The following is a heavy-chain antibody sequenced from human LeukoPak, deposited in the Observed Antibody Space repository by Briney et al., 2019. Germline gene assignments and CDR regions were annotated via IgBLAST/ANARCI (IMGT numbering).Heavy chain of an antibody. Sequence: GGSLRLSCAASGFTFSSYAMSWVRQAPGKGLEWVSSIDSSSSYIHYADSVKGRFTISRDNAKNSMYLEMNSLRAEDTAVYYCAREGAKRGYSGYDAMYWGQGTLVIVSS. CDR1: GFTFSSYA. V-gene: IGHV3-21*06. D-gene: IGHD5-12*01. CDR3: AREGAKRGYSGYDAMY. CDR2: IDSSSSYI. J-gene: IGHJ4*02.